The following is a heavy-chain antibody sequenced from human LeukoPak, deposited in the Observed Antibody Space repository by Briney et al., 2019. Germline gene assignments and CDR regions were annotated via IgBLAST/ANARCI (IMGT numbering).Heavy chain of an antibody. V-gene: IGHV4-61*02. CDR1: GGSISSGSYY. Sequence: SETLSLTCTVSGGSISSGSYYWSWIRQPAGKGLEWIGRIYTSGSTNYNPSLKSRVTISVDTSKNQFSLKLSSVTAADTAVYYCARETRGYSYADPTPCYYYMDVWGKGTTVTVSS. J-gene: IGHJ6*03. CDR2: IYTSGST. D-gene: IGHD5-18*01. CDR3: ARETRGYSYADPTPCYYYMDV.